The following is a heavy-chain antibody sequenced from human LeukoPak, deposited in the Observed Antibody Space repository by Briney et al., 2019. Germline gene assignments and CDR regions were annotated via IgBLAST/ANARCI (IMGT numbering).Heavy chain of an antibody. CDR2: INPNSGGT. CDR1: GYTFTGYY. CDR3: ARSSRRAVFGVVILGY. Sequence: ASVKVFCKASGYTFTGYYMHWVRQAPGQGLEWMGWINPNSGGTNYAQKFQGRVTMTRDTSISTAYMELSRLRSDDTAVYYCARSSRRAVFGVVILGYWGQGTLVTVSS. J-gene: IGHJ4*02. V-gene: IGHV1-2*02. D-gene: IGHD3-3*01.